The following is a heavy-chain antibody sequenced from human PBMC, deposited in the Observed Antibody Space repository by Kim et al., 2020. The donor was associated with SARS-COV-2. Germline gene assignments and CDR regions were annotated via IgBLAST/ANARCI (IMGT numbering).Heavy chain of an antibody. CDR2: GST. CDR3: AKDLRFCSY. Sequence: GSTYDADSVKGRFTISRDNSKDTLYLQMNSLRAEDTAVYYCAKDLRFCSYWGQGTLVTVSS. D-gene: IGHD3-10*01. J-gene: IGHJ4*02. V-gene: IGHV3-23*01.